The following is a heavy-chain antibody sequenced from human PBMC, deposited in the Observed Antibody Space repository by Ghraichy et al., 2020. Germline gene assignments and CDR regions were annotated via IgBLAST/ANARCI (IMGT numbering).Heavy chain of an antibody. CDR1: GGSFSGYY. V-gene: IGHV4-34*01. CDR3: AIRSIGKNWFDP. Sequence: GSLRLSCAVYGGSFSGYYWSWIRQPPGKGLEWIGEINHSGSTNYNPSLKSRVTISVDTSKNQFSLKLSSVTAADTAVYYCAIRSIGKNWFDPWGQGTLVTVSS. CDR2: INHSGST. J-gene: IGHJ5*02. D-gene: IGHD2-2*01.